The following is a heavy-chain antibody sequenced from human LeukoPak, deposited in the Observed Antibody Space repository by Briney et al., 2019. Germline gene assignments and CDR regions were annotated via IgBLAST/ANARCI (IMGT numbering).Heavy chain of an antibody. CDR2: INPSGGST. V-gene: IGHV1-46*01. J-gene: IGHJ6*03. D-gene: IGHD6-6*01. CDR3: ARDSQAAARPRYYYYYYMDV. CDR1: GYTFTSYY. Sequence: GASVKVSCKASGYTFTSYYMHWVRQAPGQGLEWMGIINPSGGSTSYAQKFQGRVTMTRDTSTSTVYMELSSLRSEDTAVYYCARDSQAAARPRYYYYYYMDVWGKGTTVTVSS.